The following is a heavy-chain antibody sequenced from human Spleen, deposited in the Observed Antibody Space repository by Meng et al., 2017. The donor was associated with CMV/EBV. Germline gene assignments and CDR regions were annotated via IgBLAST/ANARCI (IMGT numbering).Heavy chain of an antibody. CDR3: ARAPGGGSNYIFDY. D-gene: IGHD4-11*01. CDR1: GGSVNSGSYF. J-gene: IGHJ4*02. Sequence: GSLRLSCTVSGGSVNSGSYFWTWIRQPPGKGLEWIGYVYYTGTTDYNPSLKSRVTMSVDTSKTQFSLKLNSVTAADTAVYYCARAPGGGSNYIFDYWGQGTLVTVSS. CDR2: VYYTGTT. V-gene: IGHV4-61*01.